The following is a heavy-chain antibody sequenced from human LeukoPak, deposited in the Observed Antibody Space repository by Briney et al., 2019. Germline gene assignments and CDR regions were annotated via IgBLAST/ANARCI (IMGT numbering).Heavy chain of an antibody. Sequence: GGSLRLSCAASAFSFNGYTWHWVHQAPGKGLEWVALISYDGSNKYYADSVKGRFTISRDSSKNTLYLQMNSLRAEDTAVYYCARGLLNDYWGQGTLVTVSS. CDR3: ARGLLNDY. J-gene: IGHJ4*02. CDR2: ISYDGSNK. V-gene: IGHV3-30-3*01. CDR1: AFSFNGYT.